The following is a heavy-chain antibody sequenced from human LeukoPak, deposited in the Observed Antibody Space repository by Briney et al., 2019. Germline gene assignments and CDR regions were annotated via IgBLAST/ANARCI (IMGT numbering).Heavy chain of an antibody. V-gene: IGHV4-38-2*02. CDR2: IYLSGIT. D-gene: IGHD3-3*01. J-gene: IGHJ6*03. CDR1: GYSISNGYF. CDR3: ARGSLSRDFWSGYSTDSGYMDV. Sequence: PSETLSFTCTVSGYSISNGYFWGWIRQPPGKRLEYLGSIYLSGITDYNPSLQSRVTISVDTSKNQFSLKLSSVTAADTAVYYCARGSLSRDFWSGYSTDSGYMDVWGKGTTVTVSS.